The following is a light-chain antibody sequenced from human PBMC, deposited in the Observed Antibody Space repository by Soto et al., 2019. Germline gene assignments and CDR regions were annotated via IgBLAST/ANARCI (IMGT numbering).Light chain of an antibody. CDR2: RAS. CDR3: QQRSNWPSIT. V-gene: IGKV3-15*01. J-gene: IGKJ5*01. Sequence: ELVLTQSPATLSVYPGESATLSCMASQSLNDNLAWYQQKPPQAPRLLIYRASTRATGVPARFSGGGSWTDFTLTISRLEPEDLAVYYGQQRSNWPSITFGQGTRLEIK. CDR1: QSLNDN.